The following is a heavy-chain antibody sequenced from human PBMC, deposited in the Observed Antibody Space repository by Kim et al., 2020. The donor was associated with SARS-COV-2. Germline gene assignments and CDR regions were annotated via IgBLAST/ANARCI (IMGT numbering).Heavy chain of an antibody. J-gene: IGHJ6*03. CDR1: GGSFSGYY. CDR2: INHSGST. CDR3: ARGLMVPAARSHYYYYMDV. D-gene: IGHD2-2*01. V-gene: IGHV4-34*01. Sequence: SETLSLTCAVYGGSFSGYYWSWIRQPPGKGLEWIGEINHSGSTNYNPSLKSRVTISVDTSKNQFSLKLSSVTAADTAVYYCARGLMVPAARSHYYYYMDVWGKGTTVTVSS.